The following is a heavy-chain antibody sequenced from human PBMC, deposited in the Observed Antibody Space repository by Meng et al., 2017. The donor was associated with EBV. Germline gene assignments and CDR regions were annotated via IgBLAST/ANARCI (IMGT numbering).Heavy chain of an antibody. J-gene: IGHJ4*02. CDR2: IYDGGTT. Sequence: QGERQGAAPGRGSPSGTRPLLCLVSGASVSGGTYHWSWIRQPPGKELEWIGYIYDGGTTIYNPSLKNRVTILVDASKNQFSLKLSSVTTADTAVYYCAKSRSSTPGVVDYWGQGTMVTVSS. CDR3: AKSRSSTPGVVDY. V-gene: IGHV4-61*01. D-gene: IGHD3-10*01. CDR1: GASVSGGTYH.